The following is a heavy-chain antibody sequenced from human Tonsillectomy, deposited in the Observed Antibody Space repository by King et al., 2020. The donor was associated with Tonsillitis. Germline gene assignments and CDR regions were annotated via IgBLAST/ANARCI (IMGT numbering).Heavy chain of an antibody. V-gene: IGHV4-30-2*01. CDR1: GGSISSGCHS. Sequence: LQLQESGSGLVKPSQTLSLTCAVSGGSISSGCHSWSWIRQPPGKGLEWIGYIYRSGSTYYNPSLKSRVTRSLDRSKNQFSLKLSAVTAADTAVYFCARGNYGDYKAPDAFDIWGQGTMVTVSS. D-gene: IGHD4-17*01. CDR3: ARGNYGDYKAPDAFDI. CDR2: IYRSGST. J-gene: IGHJ3*02.